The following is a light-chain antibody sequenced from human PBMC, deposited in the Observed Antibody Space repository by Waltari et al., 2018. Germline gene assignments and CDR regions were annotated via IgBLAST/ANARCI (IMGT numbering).Light chain of an antibody. CDR3: QQYGSSPLT. Sequence: EIVLTQSPGTLSLSPGERATLSCRASQNVRASDLAWYQQKPGQPPRLLIFRASSRATGIPDRFSGSASGRDLTLTISRLEPEDFAVYYCQQYGSSPLTFGGGTKVEIK. V-gene: IGKV3-20*01. CDR2: RAS. J-gene: IGKJ4*01. CDR1: QNVRASD.